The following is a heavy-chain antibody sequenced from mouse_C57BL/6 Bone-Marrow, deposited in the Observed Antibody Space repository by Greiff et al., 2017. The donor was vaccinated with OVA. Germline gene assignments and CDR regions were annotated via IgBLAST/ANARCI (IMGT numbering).Heavy chain of an antibody. CDR1: GYTFTSYW. CDR2: IDPSDSDT. J-gene: IGHJ2*01. Sequence: QVQLQQPGAELVRPGSSVKLSCKASGYTFTSYWMHWVKQRPIQGLEWIGNIDPSDSDTHYNQKFKDKATLTVDKSSSTAYMQLSSLTSEDSAVDYCARAPPYYYGSSHDYWGQGTTLTVSS. D-gene: IGHD1-1*01. CDR3: ARAPPYYYGSSHDY. V-gene: IGHV1-52*01.